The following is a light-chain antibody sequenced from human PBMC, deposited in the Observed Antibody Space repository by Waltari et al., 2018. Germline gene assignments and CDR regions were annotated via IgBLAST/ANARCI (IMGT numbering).Light chain of an antibody. CDR1: QGIRND. V-gene: IGKV1-6*01. Sequence: AIQMTQSPSSLSASVGDRVPIPCRASQGIRNDLGWYQQKPGKAPKVLIYAASSLQSGVPSRFSGSGSGTDFTLTISSLQPDDFATYYCLQDYIYPWTFGQGTKVEIK. CDR2: AAS. CDR3: LQDYIYPWT. J-gene: IGKJ1*01.